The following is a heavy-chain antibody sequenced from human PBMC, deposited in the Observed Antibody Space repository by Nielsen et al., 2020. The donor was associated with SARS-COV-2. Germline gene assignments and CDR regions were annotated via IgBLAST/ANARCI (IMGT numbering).Heavy chain of an antibody. Sequence: SETLSLTCTVSGGSISSYYWSWIRQPPGKGLEWIGHIYYSGSTNYNPSLKSRVTISVDTSKNQFSLKLSSVTAADTAVYYCARLSIAVYYYGMDVWGQGTTVTVSS. CDR1: GGSISSYY. CDR2: IYYSGST. V-gene: IGHV4-59*08. CDR3: ARLSIAVYYYGMDV. J-gene: IGHJ6*02. D-gene: IGHD6-19*01.